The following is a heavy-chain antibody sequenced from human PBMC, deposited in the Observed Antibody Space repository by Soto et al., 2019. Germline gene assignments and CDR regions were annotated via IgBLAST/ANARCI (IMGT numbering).Heavy chain of an antibody. CDR1: GYTFTSYY. V-gene: IGHV1-46*01. J-gene: IGHJ6*02. Sequence: ASVKVSCEASGYTFTSYYMHWVRQAPGQGLEWMGIINPSGGSTSYAQKFQGRVTMTRDTSTSTVYMELSSLRSEDTAVYYCARETIRWLTRSNGMDVWGQGTTVTVSS. CDR2: INPSGGST. CDR3: ARETIRWLTRSNGMDV. D-gene: IGHD4-17*01.